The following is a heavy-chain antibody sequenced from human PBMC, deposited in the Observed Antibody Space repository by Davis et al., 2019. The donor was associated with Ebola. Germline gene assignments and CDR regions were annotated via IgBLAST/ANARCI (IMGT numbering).Heavy chain of an antibody. V-gene: IGHV3-30-3*01. Sequence: PGGSLRLSCAASGFTFSNYAMQWVRQAPGKGLEWVAVISYDGSKKYYADSVKGRFTISRDNFRNTLYLQMNSLRAEDTAVYYCARDRIFGAVLYARGMDVWGQGTTVTVSS. CDR3: ARDRIFGAVLYARGMDV. CDR2: ISYDGSKK. D-gene: IGHD3-3*02. J-gene: IGHJ6*02. CDR1: GFTFSNYA.